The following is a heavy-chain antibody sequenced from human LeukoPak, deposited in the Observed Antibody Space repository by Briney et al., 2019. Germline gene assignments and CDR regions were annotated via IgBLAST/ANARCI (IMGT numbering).Heavy chain of an antibody. CDR3: AREWFSSSPDY. D-gene: IGHD6-13*01. CDR1: GFTVSGNY. CDR2: IYSGGST. Sequence: GGSLRLSCAASGFTVSGNYMSWVRQAPGKGLEWVSVIYSGGSTYYADSVKGRFTISRDNSKNTLYLQMNSLRAEDTAVYYCAREWFSSSPDYWGQGTLVTVSS. V-gene: IGHV3-53*01. J-gene: IGHJ4*02.